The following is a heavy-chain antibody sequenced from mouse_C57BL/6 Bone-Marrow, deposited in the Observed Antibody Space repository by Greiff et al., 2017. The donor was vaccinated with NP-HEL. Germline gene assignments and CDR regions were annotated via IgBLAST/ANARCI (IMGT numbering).Heavy chain of an antibody. V-gene: IGHV3-8*01. D-gene: IGHD2-2*01. Sequence: EVHLVESGPGLAKPSQTLSLTCSVTGYSITSDYWNWIRKFPRNKLEYMGYISYSGSTYYNPSLKSRISITRDTSKNQYYLQLNSVTTEDTATYYCARSPLWLRRNYYAMDYWGQGTSVTVSS. J-gene: IGHJ4*01. CDR2: ISYSGST. CDR1: GYSITSDY. CDR3: ARSPLWLRRNYYAMDY.